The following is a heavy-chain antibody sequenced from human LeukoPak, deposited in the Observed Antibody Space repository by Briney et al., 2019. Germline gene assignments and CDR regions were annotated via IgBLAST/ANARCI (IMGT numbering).Heavy chain of an antibody. CDR2: INHSGST. CDR3: ARGHVQGNDY. D-gene: IGHD1-1*01. Sequence: SETLSLTCAVYGGSFSGYYWSWIRQPPGKGLEWIGEINHSGSTNYNPSLKSRVTISVDTSKNQFSLKLSSVTAADTAVYYCARGHVQGNDYWGQGTLVNVSS. V-gene: IGHV4-34*01. J-gene: IGHJ4*02. CDR1: GGSFSGYY.